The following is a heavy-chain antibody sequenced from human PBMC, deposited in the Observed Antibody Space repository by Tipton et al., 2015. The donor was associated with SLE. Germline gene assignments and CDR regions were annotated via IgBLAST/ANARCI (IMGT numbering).Heavy chain of an antibody. CDR3: ARDRDGDFGDAFDI. V-gene: IGHV4-28*03. CDR2: INNNGNT. CDR1: GYSISSNNF. D-gene: IGHD4-17*01. Sequence: GLVKPSDTLSLTCGVSGYSISSNNFWGWIRQPPGKGLEWIGYINNNGNTNYNPSLKSRVTTSVDTSKNQFSLKLTSVTAADTAVYYCARDRDGDFGDAFDIWGQGSMVTVSS. J-gene: IGHJ3*02.